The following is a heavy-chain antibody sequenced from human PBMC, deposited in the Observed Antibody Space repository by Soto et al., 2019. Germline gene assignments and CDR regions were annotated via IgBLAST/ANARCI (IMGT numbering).Heavy chain of an antibody. D-gene: IGHD6-13*01. J-gene: IGHJ3*02. CDR3: ARDPPSSYSSSWYDGKSDAFDI. CDR1: GFTFSSYG. Sequence: GGSLRLSCAASGFTFSSYGMHWVRQAPGKGLEWVAVIWYDGSNKYYADSVKGRFTISRDNSKNTLYLQMNSLRAEDTAVYYCARDPPSSYSSSWYDGKSDAFDIWGQGTMVTVSS. CDR2: IWYDGSNK. V-gene: IGHV3-33*01.